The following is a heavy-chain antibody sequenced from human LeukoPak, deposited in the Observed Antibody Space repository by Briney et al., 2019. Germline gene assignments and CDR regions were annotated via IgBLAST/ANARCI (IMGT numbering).Heavy chain of an antibody. Sequence: PGGSLRLSCSASGLTFSSYAMHWVRQAPGKGLEYVSAISSNGGSTYYAASVKGRFTISRDNSKNTLYLQMSSLRAEDTAVYYCVKGASYDYVWGSYRYTYFDYWGQGTLVTVSS. J-gene: IGHJ4*02. CDR3: VKGASYDYVWGSYRYTYFDY. D-gene: IGHD3-16*02. V-gene: IGHV3-64D*06. CDR2: ISSNGGST. CDR1: GLTFSSYA.